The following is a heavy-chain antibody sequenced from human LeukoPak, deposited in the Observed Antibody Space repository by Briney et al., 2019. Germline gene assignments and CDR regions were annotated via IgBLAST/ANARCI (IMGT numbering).Heavy chain of an antibody. D-gene: IGHD5-18*01. CDR3: ARDTDTTMPIS. Sequence: SETLSLTCTVSGGSISSYYWSWIRQPAGKGLEWIGRIYTSGSTNYNPSLKSRVTMSVDMSTNQFSLKLSSVTAADTAMYYCARDTDTTMPISWGQGTLVTVSS. J-gene: IGHJ5*02. CDR2: IYTSGST. CDR1: GGSISSYY. V-gene: IGHV4-4*07.